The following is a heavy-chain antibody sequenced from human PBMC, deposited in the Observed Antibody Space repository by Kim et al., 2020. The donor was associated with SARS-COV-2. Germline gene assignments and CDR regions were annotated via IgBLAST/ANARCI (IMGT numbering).Heavy chain of an antibody. V-gene: IGHV1-69*04. CDR1: GGTFSSYA. D-gene: IGHD7-27*01. CDR2: IIPILGIA. CDR3: ARGLWGKGIYYYYYMDV. Sequence: SVKVSCKASGGTFSSYAISWVRQPPGQGLEWMGRIIPILGIANYAQKFQGRVTITADKSTSTAYMELSSLRSEDTAVYYCARGLWGKGIYYYYYMDVWG. J-gene: IGHJ6*03.